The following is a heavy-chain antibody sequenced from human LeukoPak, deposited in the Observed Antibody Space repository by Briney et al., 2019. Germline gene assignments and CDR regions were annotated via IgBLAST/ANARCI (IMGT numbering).Heavy chain of an antibody. CDR2: ISGSGGST. Sequence: GGSLRLSCAASGFTFSSYAMSWVRQAPGKGLEWVSAISGSGGSTYYADSVKGRFTISRDNSKNTLYLQMNSLRAEDTAVYYCAKNDKYYYDGSGYYYPYFDYWAREPWSPSPQ. D-gene: IGHD3-22*01. CDR1: GFTFSSYA. V-gene: IGHV3-23*01. CDR3: AKNDKYYYDGSGYYYPYFDY. J-gene: IGHJ4*02.